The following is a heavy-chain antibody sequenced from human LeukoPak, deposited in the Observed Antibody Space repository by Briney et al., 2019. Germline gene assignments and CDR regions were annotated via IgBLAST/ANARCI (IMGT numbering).Heavy chain of an antibody. Sequence: ASVKVSCKTSGGTFTSFASSYVRQTPGQGLEWMGGIIPIFGTVNYGQKFQGRVTIIADRSTRTAYMELSSLRFEDTAVYYCASRPYLSGSGYFHCYMDVWGKGTTVTVSS. CDR1: GGTFTSFA. CDR2: IIPIFGTV. J-gene: IGHJ6*03. D-gene: IGHD3-22*01. CDR3: ASRPYLSGSGYFHCYMDV. V-gene: IGHV1-69*06.